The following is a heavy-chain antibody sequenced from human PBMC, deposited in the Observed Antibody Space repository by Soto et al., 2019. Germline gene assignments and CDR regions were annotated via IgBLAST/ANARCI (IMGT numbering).Heavy chain of an antibody. D-gene: IGHD2-8*01. J-gene: IGHJ4*02. Sequence: PGGSLRLSCAASGFTFRNYGMNWVRQAPGKGLEWVSYIGIGSSTKYYAESVKGRITISRDNSKNTMYLQMNSPRAEDTVVYYCAKDLYGTFSPTFDYWGQGTLVTVSS. CDR1: GFTFRNYG. CDR3: AKDLYGTFSPTFDY. V-gene: IGHV3-48*01. CDR2: IGIGSSTK.